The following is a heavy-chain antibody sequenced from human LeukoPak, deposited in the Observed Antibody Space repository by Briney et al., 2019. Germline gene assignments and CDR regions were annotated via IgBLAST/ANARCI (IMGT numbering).Heavy chain of an antibody. CDR3: ARDRGYYYDSSGYLFDY. V-gene: IGHV1-18*01. D-gene: IGHD3-22*01. CDR1: GYTFTSYG. Sequence: GASVKVSCKASGYTFTSYGISWVRQAPGQGLEWMGWISAYNGNTNYAQKLQGRVTMTTDTSTSTAYMELRSLRSDDTAVYYCARDRGYYYDSSGYLFDYWGQGTLVTASS. CDR2: ISAYNGNT. J-gene: IGHJ4*02.